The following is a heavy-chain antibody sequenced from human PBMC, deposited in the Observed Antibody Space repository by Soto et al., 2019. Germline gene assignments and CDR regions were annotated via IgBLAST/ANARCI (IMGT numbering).Heavy chain of an antibody. J-gene: IGHJ4*02. Sequence: SETLSLTCPFSGGSISSGDYYWTWIRQHPGKGLEWIGYIYSSGTTYYTPSLKSRVTISVDTSKNQFSLKLSYVNAADKAVYYCARIPKYYNILTGPDQRWGQGTLVTVSS. CDR3: ARIPKYYNILTGPDQR. CDR1: GGSISSGDYY. D-gene: IGHD3-9*01. CDR2: IYSSGTT. V-gene: IGHV4-31*03.